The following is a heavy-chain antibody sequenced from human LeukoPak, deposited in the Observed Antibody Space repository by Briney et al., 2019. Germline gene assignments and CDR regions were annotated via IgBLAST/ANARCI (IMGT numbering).Heavy chain of an antibody. CDR1: GGSFSDDY. D-gene: IGHD3-10*01. Sequence: PSETLSLTCTVYGGSFSDDYWTWIRQPPGKGLEWIGDINHSGSTNYSPSLKSRVTISVDTSKNQFSLKLSSVTAADTAVYYCARGRSASPYYGSGSYSWRFDPWGQGTLVTVSS. CDR3: ARGRSASPYYGSGSYSWRFDP. CDR2: INHSGST. V-gene: IGHV4-34*01. J-gene: IGHJ5*02.